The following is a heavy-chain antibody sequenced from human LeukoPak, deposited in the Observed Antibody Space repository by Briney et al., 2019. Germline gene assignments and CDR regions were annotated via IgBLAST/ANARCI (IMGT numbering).Heavy chain of an antibody. J-gene: IGHJ4*02. CDR3: AKGIYGDYVPLDY. CDR1: GFTFSSSA. V-gene: IGHV3-23*01. CDR2: ISGSDGST. D-gene: IGHD4-17*01. Sequence: GGSLRLSCAASGFTFSSSAMTWVRQAPGKGLEWVSGISGSDGSTYYADSVKGRFTISRDSSKNTLYLQMNSLRAEDTAVYYCAKGIYGDYVPLDYWGLGTLVTVSS.